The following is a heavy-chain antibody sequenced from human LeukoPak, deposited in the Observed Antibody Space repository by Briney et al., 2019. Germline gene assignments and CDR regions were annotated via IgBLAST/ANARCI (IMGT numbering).Heavy chain of an antibody. CDR3: ARLVVVMRYFDY. CDR2: IYHSGST. V-gene: IGHV4-38-2*02. CDR1: GYSISSGYY. J-gene: IGHJ4*02. Sequence: PSETLSLTCTVSGYSISSGYYWGWIRQPPGKGLEWIGSIYHSGSTYYNPSLKSRVTISVDTSKNQFSLKLSSVTAADTAVYYCARLVVVMRYFDYWGQGTLVTVSS. D-gene: IGHD3-22*01.